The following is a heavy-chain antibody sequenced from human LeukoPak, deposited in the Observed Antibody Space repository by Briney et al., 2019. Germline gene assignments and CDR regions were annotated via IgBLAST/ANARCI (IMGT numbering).Heavy chain of an antibody. CDR2: ITTDGSGA. V-gene: IGHV3-74*01. CDR3: TRDLIAGSGTYDY. Sequence: GGSLRLSRAASGFTSSRHWMHWVRQAPGKGLVWVSRITTDGSGADYADSVKGRFTISRDNAKNTLYLQMNSLRAEDTALYYCTRDLIAGSGTYDYWGQGTLVTVSS. CDR1: GFTSSRHW. J-gene: IGHJ4*02. D-gene: IGHD3-10*01.